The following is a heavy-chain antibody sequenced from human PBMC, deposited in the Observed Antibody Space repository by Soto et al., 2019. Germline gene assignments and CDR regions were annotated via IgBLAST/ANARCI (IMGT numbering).Heavy chain of an antibody. CDR2: IYTSGST. Sequence: SETLSHTCTVSGGSISRYYWSWIRQPAGKGLEWIGRIYTSGSTNYNPSLKSRVTMSVDTSKNQFSLKLSSVTAADTAVYYCAREGGYCSGGSCYPNWFDPWGQGTLVPVSS. CDR1: GGSISRYY. J-gene: IGHJ5*02. V-gene: IGHV4-4*07. D-gene: IGHD2-15*01. CDR3: AREGGYCSGGSCYPNWFDP.